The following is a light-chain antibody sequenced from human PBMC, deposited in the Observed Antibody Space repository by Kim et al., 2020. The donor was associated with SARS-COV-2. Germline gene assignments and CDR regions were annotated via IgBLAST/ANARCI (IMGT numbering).Light chain of an antibody. Sequence: AATGDSVTSTCRASQGISSYLAWYQQKPGKAPKLLIYAASTLQSGVPSRFSGSGSVTDFTLTISCLQSEDFATYYCQQYYSYPLTFGGGTKVDIK. J-gene: IGKJ4*01. CDR2: AAS. CDR1: QGISSY. CDR3: QQYYSYPLT. V-gene: IGKV1-8*01.